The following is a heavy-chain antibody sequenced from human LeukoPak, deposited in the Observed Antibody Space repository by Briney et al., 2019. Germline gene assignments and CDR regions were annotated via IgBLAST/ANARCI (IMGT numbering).Heavy chain of an antibody. Sequence: PGGSLRLSCAASGFTVSSNYMSWVRQAPGKGLEWVSVIYSGGSTYYADSVKGRFTISRDNSKNTLYPQMNSLRAGDTAVYYCARAHDSGAFDIWGQGTMVTVSS. V-gene: IGHV3-66*02. D-gene: IGHD3-22*01. CDR2: IYSGGST. CDR1: GFTVSSNY. CDR3: ARAHDSGAFDI. J-gene: IGHJ3*02.